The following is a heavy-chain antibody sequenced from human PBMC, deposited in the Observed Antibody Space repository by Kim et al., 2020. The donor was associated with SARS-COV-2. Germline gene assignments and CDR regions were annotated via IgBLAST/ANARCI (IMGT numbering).Heavy chain of an antibody. J-gene: IGHJ6*02. D-gene: IGHD4-17*01. CDR1: GYTFTSYY. CDR2: INPSGGST. CDR3: ARADYGDYSPLSLAYYYGMDV. Sequence: ASVKVSCKASGYTFTSYYMHWVRQAPGQGLEWMGIINPSGGSTSYAQKFQGRVTMTRDTSTSTVYMELSSLRSEDTAVYYCARADYGDYSPLSLAYYYGMDVWGQGTTVTVSS. V-gene: IGHV1-46*01.